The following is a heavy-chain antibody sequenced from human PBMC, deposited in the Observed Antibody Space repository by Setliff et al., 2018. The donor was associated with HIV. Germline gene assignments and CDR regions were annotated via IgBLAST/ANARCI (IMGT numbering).Heavy chain of an antibody. CDR3: ASCIFGDYARYFDL. D-gene: IGHD4-17*01. CDR2: INHSGST. J-gene: IGHJ2*01. CDR1: GDSISSHY. Sequence: PSETLSLTCSVSGDSISSHYWSWVRQSPGRRLEWIGEINHSGSTNYNPSLKSRVTISVDTYKNQFSLKVTSVTAADTAVYYCASCIFGDYARYFDLWGRGTLVTVPQ. V-gene: IGHV4-34*01.